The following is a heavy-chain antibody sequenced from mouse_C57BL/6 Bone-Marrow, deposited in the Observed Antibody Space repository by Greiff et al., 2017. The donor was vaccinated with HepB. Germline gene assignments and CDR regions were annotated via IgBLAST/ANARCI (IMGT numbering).Heavy chain of an antibody. V-gene: IGHV1-81*01. CDR1: GYTFTSYG. D-gene: IGHD2-4*01. CDR2: IYPRSGNT. J-gene: IGHJ2*01. Sequence: QVQLKESGAELARPGASVKLSCKASGYTFTSYGISWVKQRTGQGLEWIGEIYPRSGNTYYNEKFKGKATLTADKSSSTAYMELRSLTSEDSAVYFCARRDYEAFDYWGQGTTLTVSS. CDR3: ARRDYEAFDY.